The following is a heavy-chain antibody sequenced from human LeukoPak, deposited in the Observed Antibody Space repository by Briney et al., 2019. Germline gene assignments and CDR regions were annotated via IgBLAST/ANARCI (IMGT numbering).Heavy chain of an antibody. D-gene: IGHD6-6*01. CDR3: ARRGIAARPTTNDY. V-gene: IGHV4-39*01. CDR2: IYYSGST. Sequence: PSETLSLTCTVSGGSISSGDYYWSWIRQPPGKGLEWIGYIYYSGSTYYNPSLKSRVTISVDTSKNQFSLKLSSVTAADTAVYYCARRGIAARPTTNDYWGQGTLVTVSS. J-gene: IGHJ4*02. CDR1: GGSISSGDYY.